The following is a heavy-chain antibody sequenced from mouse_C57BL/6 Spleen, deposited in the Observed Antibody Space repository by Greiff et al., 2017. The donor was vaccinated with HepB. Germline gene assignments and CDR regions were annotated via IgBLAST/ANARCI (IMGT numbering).Heavy chain of an antibody. CDR1: GYTFTSYW. CDR3: ARGELPYGSSYDYAMDY. CDR2: IDPSDSYT. J-gene: IGHJ4*01. V-gene: IGHV1-69*01. D-gene: IGHD1-1*01. Sequence: VQLQQPGAELVMPGASVKLSCKASGYTFTSYWMHWVKQRPGQGLEWIGEIDPSDSYTNYNQKFKGKSTLTVDKSSSTAYMQLSSLTSEDSAVYYCARGELPYGSSYDYAMDYWGQGTSVTVSS.